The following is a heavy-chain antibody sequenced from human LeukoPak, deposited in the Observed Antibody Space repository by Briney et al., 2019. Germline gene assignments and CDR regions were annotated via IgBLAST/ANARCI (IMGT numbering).Heavy chain of an antibody. CDR1: GFTFSNAL. CDR2: IKSKTDGGTT. CDR3: AKDEFGSVVIPGH. Sequence: GGSLRLSCAASGFTFSNALMSWVRQAPGKGLEWVGRIKSKTDGGTTDYAAPVKGRFTISRDDSKNTLYLQMNSLKTEDTAVYYCAKDEFGSVVIPGHWGQGTLVTVSS. J-gene: IGHJ4*02. D-gene: IGHD1-26*01. V-gene: IGHV3-15*01.